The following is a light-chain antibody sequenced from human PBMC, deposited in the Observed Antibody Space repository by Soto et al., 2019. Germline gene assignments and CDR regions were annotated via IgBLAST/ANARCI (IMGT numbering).Light chain of an antibody. Sequence: EIVLTQSPGTLSLSPGERATLSCRASQSVSSSYLAWYQQKPGQAPRLLIYGASSRVTGIPDRFSGSGSGTDVTLTSSRLEPEDFALYSCQQYGSSPPLTCGGGTKVEIK. CDR3: QQYGSSPPLT. V-gene: IGKV3-20*01. CDR2: GAS. CDR1: QSVSSSY. J-gene: IGKJ4*01.